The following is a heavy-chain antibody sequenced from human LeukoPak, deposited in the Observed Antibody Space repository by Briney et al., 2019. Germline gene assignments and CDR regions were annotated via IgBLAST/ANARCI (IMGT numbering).Heavy chain of an antibody. V-gene: IGHV3-23*01. Sequence: GGSLRLSCAASGFTFSDYDMSWVRQAPGKGLEWVSSISLSTSGKTYADSVKGRFTISTDKAKNTLYLQMDSLRAEDTAVYYCARDYYDSSGYRSFDYWGQGTLVTVSS. CDR3: ARDYYDSSGYRSFDY. CDR2: ISLSTSGK. CDR1: GFTFSDYD. D-gene: IGHD3-22*01. J-gene: IGHJ4*02.